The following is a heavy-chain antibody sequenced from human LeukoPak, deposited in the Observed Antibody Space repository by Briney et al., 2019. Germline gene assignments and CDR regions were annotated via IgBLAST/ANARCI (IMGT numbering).Heavy chain of an antibody. V-gene: IGHV3-66*01. CDR1: GGSISSYY. D-gene: IGHD1-1*01. CDR2: LYSGGST. CDR3: ARDLGSPQTGAQYFQN. J-gene: IGHJ1*01. Sequence: ETLSLTCTVSGGSISSYYWSWVRQAPGKGLEWVSALYSGGSTWHADSVKGRFTISRDNSRNTLYLQMNSLRAEDTAVYFCARDLGSPQTGAQYFQNWGQGTLVTVSS.